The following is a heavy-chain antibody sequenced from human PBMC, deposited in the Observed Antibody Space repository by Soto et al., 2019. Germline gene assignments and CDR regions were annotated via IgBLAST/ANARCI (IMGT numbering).Heavy chain of an antibody. D-gene: IGHD6-6*01. V-gene: IGHV4-34*01. Sequence: SETLSLTCAVYGGSFSGYYWSWIRQPPGKGLEWIGEINHSGSTNYNPSLKSRVTISVDTSKNQFSLKLSSVTAADTAVYYCARGRRKGIAARPAWFHPWGQGTLATVSS. CDR3: ARGRRKGIAARPAWFHP. J-gene: IGHJ5*02. CDR1: GGSFSGYY. CDR2: INHSGST.